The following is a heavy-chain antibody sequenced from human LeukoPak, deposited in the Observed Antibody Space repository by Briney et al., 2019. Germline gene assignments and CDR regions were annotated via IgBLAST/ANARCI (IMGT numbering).Heavy chain of an antibody. Sequence: SETLSLTCTVSGGSISSYYWSWIRQPAGKGLEWIGRIYTSGSTNYNPSLKSRVTISADTSKNEFSLKLNSVTARDTAVYFCARHGKHDFWGGYPDLWGQGTLVTVSS. CDR2: IYTSGST. J-gene: IGHJ5*02. CDR3: ARHGKHDFWGGYPDL. V-gene: IGHV4-4*07. CDR1: GGSISSYY. D-gene: IGHD3-3*01.